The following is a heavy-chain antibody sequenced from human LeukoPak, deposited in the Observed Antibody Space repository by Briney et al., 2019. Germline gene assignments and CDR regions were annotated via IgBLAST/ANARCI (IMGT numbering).Heavy chain of an antibody. CDR3: ASGWALS. D-gene: IGHD1-26*01. CDR2: TYFRSEWHT. Sequence: SQTLSLTCDVSGDSVSNKNGAWNWIRQSPSRGLEWLGRTYFRSEWHTDYAVSVKGRIAITADTSKNQFSLQLASVTPEDTAVYYCASGWALSWGQGSLVTV. J-gene: IGHJ5*02. V-gene: IGHV6-1*01. CDR1: GDSVSNKNGA.